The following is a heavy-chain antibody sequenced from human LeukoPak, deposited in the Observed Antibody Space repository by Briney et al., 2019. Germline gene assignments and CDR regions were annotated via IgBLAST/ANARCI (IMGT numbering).Heavy chain of an antibody. CDR1: GFNFNYFA. V-gene: IGHV3-23*01. J-gene: IGHJ4*02. D-gene: IGHD4-23*01. CDR3: SRIKYGGNSGYHFDY. Sequence: PGGSLRLSCSASGFNFNYFAMSWIRQAPGKRLEWVSTIGDSGSGGSYADSLRGRFTISRDNSKNIVYLQMHSLRVDDSAVYCCSRIKYGGNSGYHFDYWGQGTLVTVSS. CDR2: IGDSGSGG.